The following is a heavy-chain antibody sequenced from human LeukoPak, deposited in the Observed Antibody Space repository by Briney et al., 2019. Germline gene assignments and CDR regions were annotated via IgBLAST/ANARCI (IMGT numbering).Heavy chain of an antibody. J-gene: IGHJ4*02. V-gene: IGHV1-2*02. Sequence: ASVKVSCKASGYTFTGYYMHWVRQAPGQGLEWMGWINPNSGGTNYAQKFQGRVTMTRDTSISTAYMGLSRLRSDDTAVYYCARSRRGVPAAFDYWGQGTLVTVSS. CDR2: INPNSGGT. CDR3: ARSRRGVPAAFDY. D-gene: IGHD2-2*01. CDR1: GYTFTGYY.